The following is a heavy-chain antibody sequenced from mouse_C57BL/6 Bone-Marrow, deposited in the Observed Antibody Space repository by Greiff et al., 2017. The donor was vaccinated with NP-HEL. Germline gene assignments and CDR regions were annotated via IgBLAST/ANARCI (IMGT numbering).Heavy chain of an antibody. J-gene: IGHJ3*01. CDR1: GYTFTSYG. V-gene: IGHV1-81*01. Sequence: QVQLQQSGAELARPGASVKLSCKASGYTFTSYGIRWVKQRTGQGLEWIGEIYPRSGNTYYNEKFKGKATLTADKSSSTTYMELRSLTSEDSAVYFCARSTYEYSWFAYWGQGTLVTVSA. CDR3: ARSTYEYSWFAY. CDR2: IYPRSGNT. D-gene: IGHD2-4*01.